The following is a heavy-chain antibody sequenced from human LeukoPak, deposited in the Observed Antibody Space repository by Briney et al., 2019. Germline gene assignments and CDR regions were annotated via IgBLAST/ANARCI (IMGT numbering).Heavy chain of an antibody. Sequence: PGGSLRLSCAASGFTFSTYSMNWVRQAPGKGLEWVSAIDPSSTYIYYADSVKGRFTISRDNAENSLYLQMNSLRVEDTAVYYCARQQLKVGRDFWSGEGEGNHDYWGQGTLVTVSS. CDR3: ARQQLKVGRDFWSGEGEGNHDY. J-gene: IGHJ4*02. CDR1: GFTFSTYS. D-gene: IGHD3-3*01. V-gene: IGHV3-21*04. CDR2: IDPSSTYI.